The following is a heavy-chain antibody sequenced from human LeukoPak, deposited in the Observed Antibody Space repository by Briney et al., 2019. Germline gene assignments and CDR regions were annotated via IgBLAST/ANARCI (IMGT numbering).Heavy chain of an antibody. CDR1: GGSISSYY. Sequence: SETLSLTCTVSGGSISSYYWSWIRQPPGKGLEWIGYIYYSGSTNYNPSLKSRVTISVDTSKNQFSLKLSSVTAADTAVYYCARNSGYDYFDYWGQGTLVTVSS. V-gene: IGHV4-59*01. CDR2: IYYSGST. D-gene: IGHD5-12*01. J-gene: IGHJ4*02. CDR3: ARNSGYDYFDY.